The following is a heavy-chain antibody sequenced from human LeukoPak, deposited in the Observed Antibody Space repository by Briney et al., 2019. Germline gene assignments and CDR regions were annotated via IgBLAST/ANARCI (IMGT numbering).Heavy chain of an antibody. J-gene: IGHJ6*03. CDR1: GYSISSGYY. V-gene: IGHV4-38-2*02. CDR2: IYRSGST. Sequence: SETLSLTCTVSGYSISSGYYWVWIRQTPGKGLEWIGSIYRSGSTNYNPSLKSRVTISVDASKNQFSLKVNSVTAADTALYYCARGDCSSTICYSPMDVWGKGTTVTVSS. CDR3: ARGDCSSTICYSPMDV. D-gene: IGHD2-2*01.